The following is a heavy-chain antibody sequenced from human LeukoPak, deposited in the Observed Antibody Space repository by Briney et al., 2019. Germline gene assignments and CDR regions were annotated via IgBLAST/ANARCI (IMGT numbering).Heavy chain of an antibody. CDR3: ARARDAGKYSSGWYSPYFRRQDAFDI. D-gene: IGHD6-19*01. J-gene: IGHJ3*02. CDR2: INHSGST. Sequence: SETLSLTCAVYGGSFSGYYWSWIRQPPGKGLEWIGEINHSGSTNYNPSLKSRVTISVDTSKNQFSLKLSSVTAADTAVYYCARARDAGKYSSGWYSPYFRRQDAFDIWGQGTMVTVSS. V-gene: IGHV4-34*01. CDR1: GGSFSGYY.